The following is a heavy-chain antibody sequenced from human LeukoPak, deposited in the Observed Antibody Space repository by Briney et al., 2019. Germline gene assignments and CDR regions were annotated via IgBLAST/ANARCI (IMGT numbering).Heavy chain of an antibody. CDR3: ARDCGSTSCSSFDP. CDR1: GGTFSSYA. J-gene: IGHJ5*02. CDR2: IIPIFGTA. Sequence: SVKVSCKASGGTFSSYAISWVRQAPGQGLEWMGGIIPIFGTANYAQKFQGRDTITADKSTSTAYMELSSLRSEDTAVYYCARDCGSTSCSSFDPWGQGTLVTVSS. D-gene: IGHD2-2*01. V-gene: IGHV1-69*06.